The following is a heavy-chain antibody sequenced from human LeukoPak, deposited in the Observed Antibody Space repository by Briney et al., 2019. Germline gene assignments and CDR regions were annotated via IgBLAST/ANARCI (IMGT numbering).Heavy chain of an antibody. Sequence: GASVKVSCKASGYTFTSYYMHWVRQAPGQGLEWMGWINPNSGGTHYAQKFQGRVTMTRDTSISTAYMELSRLRSDDTGVYYCAREWSPMFRIDAFDIWGQGTMVTVSS. CDR1: GYTFTSYY. V-gene: IGHV1-2*02. J-gene: IGHJ3*02. CDR2: INPNSGGT. D-gene: IGHD3-10*02. CDR3: AREWSPMFRIDAFDI.